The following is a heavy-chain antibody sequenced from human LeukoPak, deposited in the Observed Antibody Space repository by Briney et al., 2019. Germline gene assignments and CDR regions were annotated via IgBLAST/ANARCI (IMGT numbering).Heavy chain of an antibody. V-gene: IGHV3-30-3*01. CDR1: GFTFSTYA. D-gene: IGHD6-6*01. CDR3: ARGARYSSSSDYFDY. CDR2: ISDDGSNE. J-gene: IGHJ4*02. Sequence: PGGSLRLSCAASGFTFSTYAMHWVRQAPGKGLEWVAVISDDGSNEYYADSVKGRFTISRDNSKNTLYLQMNSLRAEDTAVYYCARGARYSSSSDYFDYWGQGTLVTVSS.